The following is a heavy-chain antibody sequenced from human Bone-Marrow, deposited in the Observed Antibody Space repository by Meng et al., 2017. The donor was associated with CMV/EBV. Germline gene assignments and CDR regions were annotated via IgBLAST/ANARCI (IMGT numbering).Heavy chain of an antibody. D-gene: IGHD6-19*01. J-gene: IGHJ4*02. V-gene: IGHV1-24*01. CDR3: ATARPGGWYFSH. CDR1: GYTFTDYY. CDR2: FDPEDGET. Sequence: ASVKVSCKASGYTFTDYYMQWVRQAPGKGLEWMGGFDPEDGETIYAKKFQGRVTMTEDTSTDTAYMELSSLRSEDTAVYYCATARPGGWYFSHWGQGTLVTVSS.